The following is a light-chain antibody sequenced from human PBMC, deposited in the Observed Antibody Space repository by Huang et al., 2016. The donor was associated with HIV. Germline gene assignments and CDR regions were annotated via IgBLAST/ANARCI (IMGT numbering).Light chain of an antibody. Sequence: IQLTPSPSSLSASVGDRVIIPCRASQGISSYLAWYQQKPGKAPYLLIYSTSTLQSGVPSRFSGSGSGTDFTLTISSLQPEDFATYYCQQLNSYPQTFGGGTKVEIK. V-gene: IGKV1-9*01. CDR3: QQLNSYPQT. J-gene: IGKJ4*01. CDR1: QGISSY. CDR2: STS.